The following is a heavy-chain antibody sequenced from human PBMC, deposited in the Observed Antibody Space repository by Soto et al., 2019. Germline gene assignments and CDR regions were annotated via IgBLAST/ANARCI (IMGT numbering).Heavy chain of an antibody. V-gene: IGHV4-34*01. CDR1: GGSFSGYY. J-gene: IGHJ3*02. CDR3: ATIVVVASTMRDDAFDI. D-gene: IGHD2-2*01. Sequence: QVQLQQWGTGQLKSSETLSLTCAVNGGSFSGYYWSWIRQPPGKGLEWIGEIHHSGSTNYNPSLKSRVTISLDTSKKQFSLKLNSVTAADTAVYYCATIVVVASTMRDDAFDIWGQGTMVTVSS. CDR2: IHHSGST.